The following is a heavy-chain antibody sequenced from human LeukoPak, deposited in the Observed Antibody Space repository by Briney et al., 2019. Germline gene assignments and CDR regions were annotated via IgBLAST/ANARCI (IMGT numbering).Heavy chain of an antibody. Sequence: PGGSLRLSCAASGSTFSGSAMHWVRQASGKGLEWVGRIRSKANSYATAYAASVKGRFTISRDDSKNTAYLQMNSLKTEDTAVYYCTRLRSGSYYKVFDYWGQGTLVTVSS. V-gene: IGHV3-73*01. CDR2: IRSKANSYAT. CDR1: GSTFSGSA. CDR3: TRLRSGSYYKVFDY. J-gene: IGHJ4*02. D-gene: IGHD1-26*01.